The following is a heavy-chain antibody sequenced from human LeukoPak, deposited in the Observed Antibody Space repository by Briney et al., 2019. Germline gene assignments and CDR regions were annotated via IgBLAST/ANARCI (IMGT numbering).Heavy chain of an antibody. V-gene: IGHV1-69*13. D-gene: IGHD2-2*01. CDR2: IIPIFGTA. CDR1: GGTFSSYA. J-gene: IGHJ6*03. CDR3: ARGSHYAQPEFYYYYYMDV. Sequence: GASVKVSCKASGGTFSSYAISWVRQAPGQGLEWMGGIIPIFGTANYAQKFQGRVTITADESTSTAYMELSSLRSEDTAVYYCARGSHYAQPEFYYYYYMDVWGKGTTVTVSS.